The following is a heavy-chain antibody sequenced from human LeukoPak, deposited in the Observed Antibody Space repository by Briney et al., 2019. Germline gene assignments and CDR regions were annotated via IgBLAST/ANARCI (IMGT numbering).Heavy chain of an antibody. CDR1: GFTFSSYA. Sequence: GGSLRLSCAASGFTFSSYAMSWVRQAPGKGLEWVSAISGSGGSTYYADPVKGRFTISRDNSKNTLYLQMNSLRAEDTAVYYCAGVLRGYSGYGATINDDYYYYYGMDVWGQGTTVTVSS. V-gene: IGHV3-23*01. J-gene: IGHJ6*02. CDR2: ISGSGGST. D-gene: IGHD5-12*01. CDR3: AGVLRGYSGYGATINDDYYYYYGMDV.